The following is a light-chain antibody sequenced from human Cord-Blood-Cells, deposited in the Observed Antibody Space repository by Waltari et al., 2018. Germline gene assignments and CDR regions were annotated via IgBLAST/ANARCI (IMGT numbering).Light chain of an antibody. CDR1: SSDVGGYNY. CDR3: SSYTSSSTGV. V-gene: IGLV2-14*03. CDR2: DVS. Sequence: QSALTPPASVSGSPGQSITISRTATSSDVGGYNYVSWYQQHPGKAPKLMIYDVSNRPSGVSNRFSGSKSGNTASLTISGLQAEDEADYYCSSYTSSSTGVFGTGTKVTVL. J-gene: IGLJ1*01.